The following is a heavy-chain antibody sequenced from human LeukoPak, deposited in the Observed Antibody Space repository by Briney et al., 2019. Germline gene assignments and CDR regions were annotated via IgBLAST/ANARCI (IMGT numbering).Heavy chain of an antibody. CDR2: ISAYNGNT. CDR1: GYTFTSYG. Sequence: ASVKVSCKASGYTFTSYGISWVRQAPGQGLEWMGWISAYNGNTNYAQKLQGRVTMTTDTSTSTAYMELRSLRSDDTAVYYCARSVRGYSGYDPKAQFDYWGQGTLVTVSS. V-gene: IGHV1-18*04. CDR3: ARSVRGYSGYDPKAQFDY. J-gene: IGHJ4*02. D-gene: IGHD5-12*01.